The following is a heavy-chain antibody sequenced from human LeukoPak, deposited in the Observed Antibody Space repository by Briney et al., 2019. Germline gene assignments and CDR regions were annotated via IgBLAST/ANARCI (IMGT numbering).Heavy chain of an antibody. CDR2: INHSGST. CDR3: ASIVRGYYYYYMDV. J-gene: IGHJ6*03. Sequence: SETLSLTCAVYGGSFSGYYWSWVRQPPGKGLEWIGEINHSGSTNYNPSLKSRVTISVDTSKNQFSLKLSSVIAADTAVYYCASIVRGYYYYYMDVWGKGTTVTVSS. CDR1: GGSFSGYY. D-gene: IGHD1-26*01. V-gene: IGHV4-34*01.